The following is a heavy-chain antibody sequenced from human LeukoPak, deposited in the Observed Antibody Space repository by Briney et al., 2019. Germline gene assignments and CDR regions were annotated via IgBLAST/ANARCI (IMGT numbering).Heavy chain of an antibody. V-gene: IGHV3-11*04. CDR3: ARDNGYCSGGSCYHYYMDV. J-gene: IGHJ6*03. CDR2: ISSSGSTI. D-gene: IGHD2-15*01. Sequence: GGPLRLSCAASGFTFSDYYMRWIGQAPGKGLEGVSYISSSGSTIYYADVVKGRFTIARDNAKNSLYLQMNSLRAEDTAVYYCARDNGYCSGGSCYHYYMDVWGKGTTVTISS. CDR1: GFTFSDYY.